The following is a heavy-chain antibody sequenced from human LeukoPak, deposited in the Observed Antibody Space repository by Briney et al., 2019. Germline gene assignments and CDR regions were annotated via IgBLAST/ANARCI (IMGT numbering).Heavy chain of an antibody. CDR2: IYYSGST. J-gene: IGHJ2*01. V-gene: IGHV4-59*05. Sequence: SETLSLTCTVSGGSISSYYWSWIRQPPGKGLEWIGSIYYSGSTYYNPSLKSRVTISVDTSKNQFSLKLSSVTAADTAVYYCARLLDYGDFVTRYFDLWGRGTLVTVSS. CDR1: GGSISSYY. CDR3: ARLLDYGDFVTRYFDL. D-gene: IGHD4-17*01.